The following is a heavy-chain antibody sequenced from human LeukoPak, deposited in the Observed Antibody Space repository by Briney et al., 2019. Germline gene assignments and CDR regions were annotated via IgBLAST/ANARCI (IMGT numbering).Heavy chain of an antibody. J-gene: IGHJ6*03. CDR3: ARVGGYWVLNYYMDV. CDR2: ISWNSGSI. CDR1: GFTFDDYA. V-gene: IGHV3-9*01. D-gene: IGHD2-15*01. Sequence: PGRSLRLSCAASGFTFDDYAMHWVRQAPGKGLEWVSGISWNSGSIGYADSVKGRFTISRDNAKNSLYLQMNSLRAEDTAVYYCARVGGYWVLNYYMDVWGKGTTVTVSS.